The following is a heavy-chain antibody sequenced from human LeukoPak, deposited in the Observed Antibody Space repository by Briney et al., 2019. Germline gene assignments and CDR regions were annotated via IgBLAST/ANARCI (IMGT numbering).Heavy chain of an antibody. D-gene: IGHD6-19*01. CDR2: INSDGGRT. V-gene: IGHV3-74*01. Sequence: PGGSLRLSCAASGFTFSSYWMHWVRQAPGKGLVWVSRINSDGGRTSYADSVKGRFTISRDNAKNSLYLQMNSLRAEDTAVYYCAREGGSGQIEDYWGQGTLVTVSS. CDR3: AREGGSGQIEDY. CDR1: GFTFSSYW. J-gene: IGHJ4*02.